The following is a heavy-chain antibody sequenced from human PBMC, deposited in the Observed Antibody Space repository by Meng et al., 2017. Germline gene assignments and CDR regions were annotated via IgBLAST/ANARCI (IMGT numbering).Heavy chain of an antibody. CDR3: AHSPYDETSGVFYFDY. Sequence: NGSRPPRVNPALTLTLTCLLLRLSLCAGGVGCAWIRQPPGTALEWLALIDWDDDKRYSPSLKTRVTITTDTSKTQVVLTMTNMDPVDTGTYYCAHSPYDETSGVFYFDYWGQGTLVTVSS. V-gene: IGHV2-5*02. CDR2: IDWDDDK. D-gene: IGHD3-22*01. CDR1: RLSLCAGGVG. J-gene: IGHJ4*02.